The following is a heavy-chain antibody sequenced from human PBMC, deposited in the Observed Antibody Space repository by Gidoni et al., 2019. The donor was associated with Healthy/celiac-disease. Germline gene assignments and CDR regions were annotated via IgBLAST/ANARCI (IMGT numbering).Heavy chain of an antibody. J-gene: IGHJ6*02. CDR1: GGSISSYY. D-gene: IGHD2-2*01. Sequence: QVQLQESGPGLVKPSETLSLTCTVSGGSISSYYWSWIRQHPGKGLEWIGYIYYSGSTNYNPSLKSRVTISVDTSKNQCSLKLSSVTAADTAVYYCARVPEGIVVVPAASGYGMDVWGQGTTVTVSS. CDR3: ARVPEGIVVVPAASGYGMDV. CDR2: IYYSGST. V-gene: IGHV4-59*01.